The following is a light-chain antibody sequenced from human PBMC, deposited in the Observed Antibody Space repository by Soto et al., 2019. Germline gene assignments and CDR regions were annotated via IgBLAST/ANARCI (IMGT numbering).Light chain of an antibody. V-gene: IGLV2-14*01. CDR3: SSYTSSSLYV. CDR2: DVS. J-gene: IGLJ1*01. CDR1: SSDVGGYNY. Sequence: QSALTQPASVSGSPGPSITISCTGTSSDVGGYNYVSWYQQHPGKAPKLMIYDVSNRPSGVSNRFSGSKSGNTASLTISGLQADDEADYYCSSYTSSSLYVFGTGTKVTVL.